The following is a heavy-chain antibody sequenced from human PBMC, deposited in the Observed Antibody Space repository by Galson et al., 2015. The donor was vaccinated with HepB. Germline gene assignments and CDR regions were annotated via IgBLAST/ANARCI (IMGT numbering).Heavy chain of an antibody. CDR3: ASRDPAMVRGVPAAYYYYGMDV. Sequence: SLRLSCAASGFTFSSYSMNWVRQAPGKGLEWVSSISSSSSYIYYADSVKGRFTISRDNAKNSLYLQMNSLRAEDTAVYYCASRDPAMVRGVPAAYYYYGMDVWGQGTTVTVSS. D-gene: IGHD3-10*01. CDR1: GFTFSSYS. V-gene: IGHV3-21*01. CDR2: ISSSSSYI. J-gene: IGHJ6*02.